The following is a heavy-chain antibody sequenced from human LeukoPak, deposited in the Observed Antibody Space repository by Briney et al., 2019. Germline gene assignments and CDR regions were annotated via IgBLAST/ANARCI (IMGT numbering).Heavy chain of an antibody. D-gene: IGHD7-27*01. CDR3: ARDVSWGSGIDY. V-gene: IGHV3-23*01. CDR1: GFTFSSYA. J-gene: IGHJ4*02. Sequence: GGSLRLSCAASGFTFSSYAMSWVRQAPGKGLEWVSAMSGSGGFTYYADSVKGRFTISRDNSKNTLYLQMNSLRAEDTAVYYCARDVSWGSGIDYWGQGTLVTVSS. CDR2: MSGSGGFT.